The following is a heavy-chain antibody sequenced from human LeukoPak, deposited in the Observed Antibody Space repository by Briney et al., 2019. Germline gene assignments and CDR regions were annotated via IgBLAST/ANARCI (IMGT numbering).Heavy chain of an antibody. CDR1: GFTFSSYS. J-gene: IGHJ4*02. CDR3: ARGGKLLFFDC. Sequence: GGSLRLSCAASGFTFSSYSMNWVRQAPGKGLEWVSYISSSSSTIYYADSVKGRFTISRDNAKNSVYLQMSSLRAEDTAVYYCARGGKLLFFDCWGQGTLVTVSS. CDR2: ISSSSSTI. V-gene: IGHV3-48*01. D-gene: IGHD2-15*01.